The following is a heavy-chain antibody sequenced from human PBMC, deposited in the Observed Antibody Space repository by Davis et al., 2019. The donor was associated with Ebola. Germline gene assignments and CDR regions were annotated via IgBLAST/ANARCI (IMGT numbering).Heavy chain of an antibody. CDR2: MNPNSGNT. D-gene: IGHD1-26*01. J-gene: IGHJ4*02. CDR1: GYTFTSYD. CDR3: ARGKVWVGATFDFFDY. Sequence: ASVKVSCKTSGYTFTSYDINWVRQATGQGLEWMGWMNPNSGNTGYAQKFQGRVTMTRNISTSTAYMELSSLRSEDTAVYYCARGKVWVGATFDFFDYWGQGTQVIASS. V-gene: IGHV1-8*01.